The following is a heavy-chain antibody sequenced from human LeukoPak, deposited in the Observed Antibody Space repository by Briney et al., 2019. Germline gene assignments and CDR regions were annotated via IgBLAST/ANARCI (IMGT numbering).Heavy chain of an antibody. CDR1: GYSISSGYY. CDR3: ARGPISLRYFDWSH. V-gene: IGHV4-38-2*02. D-gene: IGHD3-9*01. Sequence: PSETLSLTCTVSGYSISSGYYWGWIRQPPGKGLEWIGSIYHSGSTYYNPSLKSRVTISVDTSKNQFSLKLSSVTAADTAVYYCARGPISLRYFDWSHWGQGTLVTVSS. CDR2: IYHSGST. J-gene: IGHJ4*02.